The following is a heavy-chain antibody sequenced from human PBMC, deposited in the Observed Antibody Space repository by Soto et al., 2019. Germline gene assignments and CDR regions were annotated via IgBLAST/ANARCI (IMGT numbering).Heavy chain of an antibody. V-gene: IGHV1-2*02. CDR2: INPSGGT. Sequence: ASVTVSCKASGYTFSSYYMHWVRQAPGQGLEWMGLINPSGGTKYAQKFQGGVTMTRDTSISTVYMELSRLRSDDTAVYYCAREIRSGYYKYWYFDLWGRGTLVTVSS. CDR1: GYTFSSYY. D-gene: IGHD3-3*01. CDR3: AREIRSGYYKYWYFDL. J-gene: IGHJ2*01.